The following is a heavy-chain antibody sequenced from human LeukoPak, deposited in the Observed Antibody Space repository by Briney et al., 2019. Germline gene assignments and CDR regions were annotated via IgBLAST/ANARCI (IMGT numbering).Heavy chain of an antibody. CDR1: GGSISSSYY. Sequence: PSETLSLTCTVSGGSISSSYYWGWIRQPPGKGLEWIGNFYYSGSTYYNPSLKSRVTISVDTSKNQFSLKLSSVTAADTAVYSCARDTYYYDSSGYYYFDYWGQGTLVTVSS. CDR2: FYYSGST. D-gene: IGHD3-22*01. CDR3: ARDTYYYDSSGYYYFDY. J-gene: IGHJ4*02. V-gene: IGHV4-39*07.